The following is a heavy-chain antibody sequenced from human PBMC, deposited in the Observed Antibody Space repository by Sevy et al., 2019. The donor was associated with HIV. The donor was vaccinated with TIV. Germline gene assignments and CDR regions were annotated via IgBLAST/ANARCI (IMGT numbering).Heavy chain of an antibody. Sequence: GGYLRLSCAASGFSFSNYAMSWVRQAPGKGLEWVSGISGTGDTTFYADSVKGRFTSSRDNSKNTVYLQMNRLSAEDSALYYCTNRADDSRYDLGFEQWGQGTMVTVSS. D-gene: IGHD5-12*01. CDR3: TNRADDSRYDLGFEQ. CDR2: ISGTGDTT. V-gene: IGHV3-23*01. J-gene: IGHJ4*02. CDR1: GFSFSNYA.